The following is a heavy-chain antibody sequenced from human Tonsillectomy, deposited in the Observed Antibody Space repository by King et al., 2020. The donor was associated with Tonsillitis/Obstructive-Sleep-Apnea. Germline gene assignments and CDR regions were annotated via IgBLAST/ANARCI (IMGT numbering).Heavy chain of an antibody. CDR1: GFTFSSYS. Sequence: VQLVESGGGLVKPGGSLRLSCAASGFTFSSYSMNWVRQAPGKGLEWVSSISGYIYYADSVKGRFTISRDNAKNSMYLQMNSLRAEDTAVYYCARDNHGYDDWGQGTLVTVSS. J-gene: IGHJ4*02. CDR3: ARDNHGYDD. V-gene: IGHV3-21*01. D-gene: IGHD3-3*01. CDR2: ISGYI.